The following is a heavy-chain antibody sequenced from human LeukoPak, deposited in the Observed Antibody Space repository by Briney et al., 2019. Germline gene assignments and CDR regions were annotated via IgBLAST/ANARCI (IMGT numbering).Heavy chain of an antibody. CDR3: ARGLRTAAGLDY. J-gene: IGHJ4*02. Sequence: GGSVRLSCAVSGFTFSRYWMNWVRQAPGKGLEWLANINEDGSEKHYVDSVEGRFTVSRDNGENSVFLQMNNLKVEDAAVYYCARGLRTAAGLDYWGQGTLVIASS. D-gene: IGHD6-13*01. V-gene: IGHV3-7*04. CDR2: INEDGSEK. CDR1: GFTFSRYW.